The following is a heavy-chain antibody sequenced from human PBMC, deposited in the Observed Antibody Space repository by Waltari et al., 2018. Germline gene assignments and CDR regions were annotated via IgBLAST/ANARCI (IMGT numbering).Heavy chain of an antibody. V-gene: IGHV5-51*03. CDR1: AYKFSRYW. CDR2: IYPGDSDT. J-gene: IGHJ4*02. CDR3: ARSTGSGYPALDW. Sequence: EGQLVQSGAEVKKPGESLKISCTGSAYKFSRYWIGWVRQMPGKGLEWMGIIYPGDSDTRYSPSFQGQVTISVDKSISTAYLQWSSLKTSDTAMYYCARSTGSGYPALDWWGQGTLVTVSS. D-gene: IGHD6-25*01.